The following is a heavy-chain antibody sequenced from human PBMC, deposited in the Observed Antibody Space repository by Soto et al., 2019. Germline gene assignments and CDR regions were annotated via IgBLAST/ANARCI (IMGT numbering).Heavy chain of an antibody. D-gene: IGHD3-10*01. J-gene: IGHJ4*02. CDR2: INPNSGNI. V-gene: IGHV1-8*01. CDR3: ARGRASGSYYLLDY. CDR1: GDTFTTYD. Sequence: ASVRVSCKASGDTFTTYDINWVRQATGHGLEWMGWINPNSGNIGYAQRFQGRVTMTRDTAIRTAYMEVSSLRSDDTAVYYCARGRASGSYYLLDYWGQGTLVTVSS.